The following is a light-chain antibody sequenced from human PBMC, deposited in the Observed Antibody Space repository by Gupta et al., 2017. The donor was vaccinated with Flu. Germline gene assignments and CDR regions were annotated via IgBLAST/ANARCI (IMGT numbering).Light chain of an antibody. CDR1: SSDVCGYNY. Sequence: TSSDVCGYNYVSWYQQHPGKPPKLMIYEVSNRPSGVSNRFSGSKSGNTASLTISGLQAEDEADYYCSSYTSSSSVVFGGGTRLTVL. CDR3: SSYTSSSSVV. CDR2: EVS. V-gene: IGLV2-14*01. J-gene: IGLJ2*01.